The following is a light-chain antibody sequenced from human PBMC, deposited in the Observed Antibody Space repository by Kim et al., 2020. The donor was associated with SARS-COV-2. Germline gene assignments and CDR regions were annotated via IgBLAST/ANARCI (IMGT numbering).Light chain of an antibody. J-gene: IGKJ5*01. CDR2: DAS. V-gene: IGKV3-11*01. CDR1: QGVSSY. CDR3: QQGRNGPPIT. Sequence: SPGERATRSCRAGQGVSSYLAWYQQKPGQAPRVVIYDASTRATGTPARFSGSGSGTDFTLTISSLEPEDFAVYYCQQGRNGPPITYGQGTRLEIK.